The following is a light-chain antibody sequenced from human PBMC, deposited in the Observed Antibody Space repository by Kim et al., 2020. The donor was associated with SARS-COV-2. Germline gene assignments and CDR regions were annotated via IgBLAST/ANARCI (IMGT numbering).Light chain of an antibody. CDR2: QDS. CDR3: QAWDSSTGVV. Sequence: SYELTQPPSVSVSPGQTASITCSGDNLGDKYACWYQQKPGQSPVLVIYQDSKRPSGIPERFSGSNSGNTATLTISGTQAMDEADYYCQAWDSSTGVVFGGGTQRTVL. J-gene: IGLJ2*01. CDR1: NLGDKY. V-gene: IGLV3-1*01.